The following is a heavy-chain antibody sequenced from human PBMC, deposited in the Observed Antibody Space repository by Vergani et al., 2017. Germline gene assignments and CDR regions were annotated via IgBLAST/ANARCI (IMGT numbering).Heavy chain of an antibody. CDR2: IIPIFGIA. Sequence: QVQLVQSGAEVKKPGSSVKVSCKASGGTFSSYAISWVRQAPGQGLEWMGGIIPIFGIANYAQKFQGRVTITADKSTSTAYMELSSLRSEDTAVYYCAREGAIRGNGGPSQGYWGQGTLVTVSS. D-gene: IGHD3-16*01. J-gene: IGHJ4*02. CDR1: GGTFSSYA. CDR3: AREGAIRGNGGPSQGY. V-gene: IGHV1-69*17.